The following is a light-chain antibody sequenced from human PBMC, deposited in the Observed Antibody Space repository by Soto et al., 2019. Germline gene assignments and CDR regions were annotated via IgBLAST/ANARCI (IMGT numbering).Light chain of an antibody. CDR3: QQLNSYPRT. CDR1: KGISSY. CDR2: AAS. J-gene: IGKJ2*02. Sequence: DIQLTQSPSFLSASVGDRVHLPYRASKGISSYLAWYQQKPGKAPKLLIYAASTLQSGVPSRFSGSGSGTEFTLTISSLQPEDFATYYCQQLNSYPRTFGQGTKLEIK. V-gene: IGKV1-9*01.